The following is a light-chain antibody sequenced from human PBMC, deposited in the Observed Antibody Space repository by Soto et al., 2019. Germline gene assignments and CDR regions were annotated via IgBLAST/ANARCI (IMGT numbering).Light chain of an antibody. CDR1: DSNIGPNT. CDR3: AAWDDSLNAYV. J-gene: IGLJ1*01. Sequence: QSVLTQPPSASGTPGQGVTISCSGGDSNIGPNTVNCYRQVPGTAPKLLIHNNDQRPSGVPDRISGSKSGTSASLAISGLHSDDEADYYCAAWDDSLNAYVFGIGTQLTVL. CDR2: NND. V-gene: IGLV1-44*01.